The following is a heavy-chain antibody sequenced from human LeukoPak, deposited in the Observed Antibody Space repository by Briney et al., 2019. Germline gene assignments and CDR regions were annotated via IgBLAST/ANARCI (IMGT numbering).Heavy chain of an antibody. Sequence: GGSLRLSCAASGFTFSSYGMHWVRQAPGKGLEWVAVIWYDGSNKYYADSVKGRFTISRDNSKNTLYLQMNSLRAEDTAAYYCAKDLFFGAGSYPWWFDPCGQGTLVTVSS. J-gene: IGHJ5*02. CDR2: IWYDGSNK. CDR3: AKDLFFGAGSYPWWFDP. D-gene: IGHD3-10*01. V-gene: IGHV3-33*06. CDR1: GFTFSSYG.